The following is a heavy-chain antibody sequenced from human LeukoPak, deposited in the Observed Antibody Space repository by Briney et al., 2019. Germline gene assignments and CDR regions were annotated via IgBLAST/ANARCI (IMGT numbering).Heavy chain of an antibody. D-gene: IGHD5-18*01. Sequence: EASETLSLTCTVSGGSISSYYWSWIGQPPGKGPEWIGYIYYSGNTNYNPSLKSRVTISVDTSKNQFSLKLSSVTAADTAVYYCARQSRYSYGPGFDFWGQGALVTVSS. CDR2: IYYSGNT. J-gene: IGHJ4*02. CDR1: GGSISSYY. V-gene: IGHV4-59*08. CDR3: ARQSRYSYGPGFDF.